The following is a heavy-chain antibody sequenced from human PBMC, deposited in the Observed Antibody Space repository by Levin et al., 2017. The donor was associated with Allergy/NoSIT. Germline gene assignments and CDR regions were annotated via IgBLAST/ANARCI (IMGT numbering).Heavy chain of an antibody. Sequence: SCAASGFTFSTYAMHWVRQAPGKGLEWVAFISYDGNDKGYSDSVKGRFTISRDTSKNTLYLQMNSLRAEDTAVYYCARDHSTYYSVDSWGQGTLVIVSS. CDR1: GFTFSTYA. D-gene: IGHD4-11*01. V-gene: IGHV3-30-3*01. CDR2: ISYDGNDK. CDR3: ARDHSTYYSVDS. J-gene: IGHJ4*02.